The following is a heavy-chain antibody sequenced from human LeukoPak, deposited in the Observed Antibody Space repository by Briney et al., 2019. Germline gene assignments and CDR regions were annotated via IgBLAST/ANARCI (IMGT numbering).Heavy chain of an antibody. CDR1: GFTVSSNY. Sequence: GGSLRLSCAASGFTVSSNYMSWVRQAPGKGLEWVSVIYSGGSTYYADSVKGRFTISRDNSKNTLYLQMSSLRAEDTAVYYCARDYSSGWYYFDYWGQGTLVTVSS. CDR2: IYSGGST. D-gene: IGHD6-19*01. V-gene: IGHV3-53*01. J-gene: IGHJ4*02. CDR3: ARDYSSGWYYFDY.